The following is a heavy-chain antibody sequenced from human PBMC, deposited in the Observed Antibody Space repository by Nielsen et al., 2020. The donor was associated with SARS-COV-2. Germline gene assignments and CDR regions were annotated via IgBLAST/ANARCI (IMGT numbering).Heavy chain of an antibody. CDR2: ISAYNGNT. D-gene: IGHD6-6*01. V-gene: IGHV1-18*01. CDR3: ARVLSSSSREETDY. J-gene: IGHJ4*02. Sequence: ASVKVSCKASGYTFTSYGISWVRQAPGQGLEWMGWISAYNGNTNYAQKLQGRVTMTTDTSTSTAYMELRSLRSDDTAVYYCARVLSSSSREETDYWGQGTLVTVSS. CDR1: GYTFTSYG.